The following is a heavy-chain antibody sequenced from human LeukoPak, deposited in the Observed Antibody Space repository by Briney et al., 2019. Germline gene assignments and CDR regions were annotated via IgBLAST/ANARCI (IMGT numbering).Heavy chain of an antibody. Sequence: GGSLRLSCAASGFTFSSYGMHWVRQAPGKGLEWVAVISYDGSNKYYADSVKGRFTISRDNSKSTLYLQMNSLRAEDKAVYYCAKDLRPWAAAVFVYWGQGTLVTVSS. CDR2: ISYDGSNK. D-gene: IGHD6-13*01. CDR3: AKDLRPWAAAVFVY. CDR1: GFTFSSYG. V-gene: IGHV3-30*18. J-gene: IGHJ4*02.